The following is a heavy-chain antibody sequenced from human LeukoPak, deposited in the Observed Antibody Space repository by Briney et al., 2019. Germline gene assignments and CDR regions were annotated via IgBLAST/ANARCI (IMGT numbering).Heavy chain of an antibody. CDR3: AREGLDYYDSSGYMY. CDR1: DYTSTSYG. J-gene: IGHJ4*02. Sequence: ASVKVSCKASDYTSTSYGISWVRQAPGQGLEWMGWISAYNGNTNYAQKLQGRVTMTTDTSTSTAYMELRSLRSDDTAVYYCAREGLDYYDSSGYMYWGQGTLVTVSS. CDR2: ISAYNGNT. V-gene: IGHV1-18*01. D-gene: IGHD3-22*01.